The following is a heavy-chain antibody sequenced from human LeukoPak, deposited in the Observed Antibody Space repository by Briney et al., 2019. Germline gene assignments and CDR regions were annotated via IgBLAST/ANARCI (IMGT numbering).Heavy chain of an antibody. CDR3: ARDVGYCSSTSCYNYYYYGMGV. J-gene: IGHJ6*02. CDR2: IYYSGST. CDR1: GGSISSGDYY. V-gene: IGHV4-30-4*01. D-gene: IGHD2-2*02. Sequence: KSSQTLSLTCTVSGGSISSGDYYWSWIRQPPGKGLEWIGYIYYSGSTYYNPSLKSRVTISVDTSKNQFSLKLSSVTAADTAVYYCARDVGYCSSTSCYNYYYYGMGVWGQGTTVTVSS.